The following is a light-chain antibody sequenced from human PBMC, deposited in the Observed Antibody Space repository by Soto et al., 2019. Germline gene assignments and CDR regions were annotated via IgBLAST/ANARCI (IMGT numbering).Light chain of an antibody. CDR1: ETVATH. CDR2: GAS. Sequence: VLTQSPATLSVSTGERATLSCWASETVATHLAWSQQKPGQAPRLLISGASTRAAGISDRFRGSGSGTEFTLTISSLRSEDSAIYYCQQYFEWSPMTFGQGTKVDIK. CDR3: QQYFEWSPMT. J-gene: IGKJ1*01. V-gene: IGKV3-15*01.